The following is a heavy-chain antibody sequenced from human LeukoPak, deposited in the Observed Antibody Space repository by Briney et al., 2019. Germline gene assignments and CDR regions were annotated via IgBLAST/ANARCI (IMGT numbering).Heavy chain of an antibody. CDR3: ARGFIAVTAYYFDY. J-gene: IGHJ4*02. V-gene: IGHV1-18*01. CDR2: ISAYNGNT. D-gene: IGHD6-19*01. CDR1: GYTFTSYG. Sequence: GASVEVSRKASGYTFTSYGISWVRQAPGQGLEWMGWISAYNGNTNYAQKLQGRVTMTTDTSTSTAYMELRSLRSDDTAVYYCARGFIAVTAYYFDYWGQGTLVTVSS.